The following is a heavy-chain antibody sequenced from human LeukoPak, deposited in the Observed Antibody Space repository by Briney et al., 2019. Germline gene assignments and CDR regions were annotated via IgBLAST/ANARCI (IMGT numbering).Heavy chain of an antibody. CDR2: IFNGGST. D-gene: IGHD1-26*01. Sequence: GGSLRLPCAASGFAVSSNHMNWVRQAPGKGLEWVSVIFNGGSTYYADSVKGRFTISRDNSKNTLYLQMNSLRAEDTAVYYCAASIVGLTYDEHFQHWGQGTLVTVSS. CDR3: AASIVGLTYDEHFQH. J-gene: IGHJ1*01. V-gene: IGHV3-53*01. CDR1: GFAVSSNH.